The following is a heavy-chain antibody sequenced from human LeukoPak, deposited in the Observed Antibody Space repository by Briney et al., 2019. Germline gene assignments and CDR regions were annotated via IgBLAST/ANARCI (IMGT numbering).Heavy chain of an antibody. Sequence: PGGSLRLSCAASGFTFDDYAMHWVRQAPGKGLEWVSLISWDGGSTYYADSVKGRFTISRDNSKNTLYLQMNSLRAEDTAVYYCAKDGPHTAALFYYMDVWGKGTTVTVSS. CDR1: GFTFDDYA. J-gene: IGHJ6*03. CDR3: AKDGPHTAALFYYMDV. V-gene: IGHV3-43D*03. CDR2: ISWDGGST. D-gene: IGHD6-13*01.